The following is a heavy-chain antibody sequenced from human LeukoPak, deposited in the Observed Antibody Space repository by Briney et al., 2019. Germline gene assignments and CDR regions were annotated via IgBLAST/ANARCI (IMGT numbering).Heavy chain of an antibody. J-gene: IGHJ5*02. CDR2: IYYSGST. CDR1: VDSISSYY. CDR3: ARGVYYDTSDNWFDP. D-gene: IGHD3-22*01. V-gene: IGHV4-59*01. Sequence: SETLSLTCTVSVDSISSYYWSWIRQPPGKGLEWIGYIYYSGSTNYNPSLKSRVTISVDTSKNQFSLKLSSVTAADTAVYYCARGVYYDTSDNWFDPWGQGTLVTVSS.